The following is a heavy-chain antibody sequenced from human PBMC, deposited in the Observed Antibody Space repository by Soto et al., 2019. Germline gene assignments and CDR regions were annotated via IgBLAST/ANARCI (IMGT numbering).Heavy chain of an antibody. D-gene: IGHD1-1*01. CDR2: IYYSGST. V-gene: IGHV4-59*01. J-gene: IGHJ4*02. CDR3: ARENWNDGRTFDY. CDR1: GGSISSYY. Sequence: QVQLQESGPGLVKPSETLSLTCTVSGGSISSYYWSWIRQPPGKGLEWIGYIYYSGSTNYNPSLTSRVTISVDTSKNQFSLKLSSVTAADTAVYYCARENWNDGRTFDYWGQGTLVTVSS.